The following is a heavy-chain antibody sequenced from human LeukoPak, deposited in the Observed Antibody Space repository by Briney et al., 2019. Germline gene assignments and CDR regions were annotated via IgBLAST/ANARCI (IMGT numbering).Heavy chain of an antibody. CDR1: GFTFSSYA. V-gene: IGHV3-30-3*01. CDR3: ARDHVAAAGIANNIIKKASYYYYGMDV. Sequence: PGRSLRLSCAASGFTFSSYAMHWVRQAPGKGLEWVAVISYDGSNKYYADSVKGRFTISRDNSKNTLYLQMNSLRAEDTAVYYCARDHVAAAGIANNIIKKASYYYYGMDVWGQGTTVTVSS. J-gene: IGHJ6*02. D-gene: IGHD6-13*01. CDR2: ISYDGSNK.